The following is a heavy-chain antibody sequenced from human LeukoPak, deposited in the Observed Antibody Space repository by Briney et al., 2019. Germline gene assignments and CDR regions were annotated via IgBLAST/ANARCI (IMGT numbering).Heavy chain of an antibody. J-gene: IGHJ4*02. Sequence: ASVKVSCKASGYTFTNYYMHWVRQAPGQGLEWMGVINPSGGSTSYAQKFQGRVTMTRDTSTSTVYMELSSLRSEDTAVYYCAKDRPNYYGSDGLYYRRSGDYWGQGTLVTVSS. CDR1: GYTFTNYY. V-gene: IGHV1-46*01. CDR3: AKDRPNYYGSDGLYYRRSGDY. CDR2: INPSGGST. D-gene: IGHD3-22*01.